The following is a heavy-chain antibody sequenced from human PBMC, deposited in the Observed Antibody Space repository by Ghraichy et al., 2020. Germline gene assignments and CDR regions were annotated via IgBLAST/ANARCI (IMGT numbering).Heavy chain of an antibody. D-gene: IGHD3-10*01. CDR1: GYTFTGYY. J-gene: IGHJ5*02. Sequence: ASVKVSCKASGYTFTGYYMHWVRQAPGQGLEWMGRINPNSGGTNYAQKFQGRVTMTGDTSISTAYMELSRLRSDDTAVYYCARDLISGSGSLCDPWGQGTLVTVSS. V-gene: IGHV1-2*06. CDR2: INPNSGGT. CDR3: ARDLISGSGSLCDP.